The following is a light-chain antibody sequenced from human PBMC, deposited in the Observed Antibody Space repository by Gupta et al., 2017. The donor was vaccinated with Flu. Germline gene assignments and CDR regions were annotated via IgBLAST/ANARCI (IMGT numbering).Light chain of an antibody. J-gene: IGKJ1*01. V-gene: IGKV1-5*03. CDR1: QTISSW. CDR3: QQDSSYPWT. Sequence: PSTLSASVGDRVTITCRASQTISSWLAWYQQRPGKAPKLLIYKASSLESGVPSRFSGSGSGTEFTLTISSLQPDDFATYYCQQDSSYPWTFGQGTKVEIK. CDR2: KAS.